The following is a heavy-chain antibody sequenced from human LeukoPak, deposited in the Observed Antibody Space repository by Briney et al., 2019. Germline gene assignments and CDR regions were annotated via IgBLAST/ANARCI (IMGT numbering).Heavy chain of an antibody. CDR1: GYTFTSYA. CDR2: INAGNGNT. CDR3: ARGYSSSWYYDYYYGMDV. Sequence: ASVKVSCKASGYTFTSYAMHWVRQAPGQRLEWMGWINAGNGNTKYSQKFQGRVTITRDTSASTAYMELSSLRSEDTAVYYCARGYSSSWYYDYYYGMDVRGQGTTVTVSS. D-gene: IGHD6-13*01. V-gene: IGHV1-3*01. J-gene: IGHJ6*02.